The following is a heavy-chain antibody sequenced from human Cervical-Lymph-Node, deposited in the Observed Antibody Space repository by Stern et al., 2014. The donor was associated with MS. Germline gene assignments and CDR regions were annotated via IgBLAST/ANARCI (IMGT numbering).Heavy chain of an antibody. CDR1: XGXIGYAXR. V-gene: IGHV4-4*02. J-gene: IGHJ4*02. CDR3: ARWRDAYQEYYHDY. CDR2: SYHTGDT. Sequence: VQLXXXGPGLVXPSGXXSLTCXXSXGXIGYAXRXXXGRXPXGKGXXXIGDSYHTGDTXYNPSLKSRVTISVDKSNSKFSLKLRSVTAADTAVYFCARWRDAYQEYYHDYWGQGSLVTVSS. D-gene: IGHD5-24*01.